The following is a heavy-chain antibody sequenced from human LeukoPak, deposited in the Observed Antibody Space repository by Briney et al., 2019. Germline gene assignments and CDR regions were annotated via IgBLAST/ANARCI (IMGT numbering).Heavy chain of an antibody. J-gene: IGHJ5*02. CDR3: ARALEFTKLEFDP. D-gene: IGHD1-1*01. Sequence: SETLSLTCTVSGGSISSYYWSWIRQPPGKGLEWIGCFYYSGSTNYNPSLKSRVTISVDTSKNQFSLKLSSVTAADTAVYYCARALEFTKLEFDPWGQGTLVTVSS. CDR1: GGSISSYY. CDR2: FYYSGST. V-gene: IGHV4-59*12.